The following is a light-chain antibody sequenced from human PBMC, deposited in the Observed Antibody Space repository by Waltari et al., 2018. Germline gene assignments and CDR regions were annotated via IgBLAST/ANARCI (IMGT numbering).Light chain of an antibody. V-gene: IGKV1-5*03. CDR1: QSISDW. Sequence: DIQMTQSPSTMSASVGDRVTITCRASQSISDWLAWYQQKPGTAPKLLIYKVSKLESGVPSTFSSSRSGTEFTPTISILQPDDFATYYCQQYDRFSGTFGPGTKVEIK. J-gene: IGKJ1*01. CDR3: QQYDRFSGT. CDR2: KVS.